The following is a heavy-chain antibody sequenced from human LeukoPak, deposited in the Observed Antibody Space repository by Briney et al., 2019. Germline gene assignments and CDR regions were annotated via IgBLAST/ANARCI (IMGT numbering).Heavy chain of an antibody. Sequence: PSQTLSLTCTVSGGSISSGSYYWSWIRQPAGKGLEWIGRIYTSGSTNYNPSLKSRVTISVDTSKNQFSLKLSSVTAADTAVYYCATPYNWNDAEAFDIWGQGTMVTVSS. CDR3: ATPYNWNDAEAFDI. V-gene: IGHV4-61*02. CDR2: IYTSGST. D-gene: IGHD1-20*01. J-gene: IGHJ3*02. CDR1: GGSISSGSYY.